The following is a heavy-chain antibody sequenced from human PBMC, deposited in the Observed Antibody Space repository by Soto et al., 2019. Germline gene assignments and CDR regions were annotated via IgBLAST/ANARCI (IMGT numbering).Heavy chain of an antibody. J-gene: IGHJ5*02. CDR3: ARVPDR. CDR2: IYHSGST. V-gene: IGHV4-30-2*01. Sequence: SETLSLTCAVSGGSISSGGYSWGWIRQPPGKGLEWIGYIYHSGSTYYNPSLKSRVTISVDRSRNQFSLKLSSVTAADTAVYYCARVPDRWGQGTLVTVSS. D-gene: IGHD2-2*01. CDR1: GGSISSGGYS.